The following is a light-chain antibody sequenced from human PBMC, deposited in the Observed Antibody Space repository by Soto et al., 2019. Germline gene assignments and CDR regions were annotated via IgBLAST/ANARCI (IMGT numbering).Light chain of an antibody. CDR2: GAS. Sequence: EIVMTQSPATLSVSPGERATLSCRASQSVSSNLAWYQQKPGQAPRLLIYGASTRATGIPARFSGSGSGTEFTLTISSLQSEDLAVYYCQQYNSLPKLSFGGWNKVEI. CDR3: QQYNSLPKLS. V-gene: IGKV3-15*01. CDR1: QSVSSN. J-gene: IGKJ4*01.